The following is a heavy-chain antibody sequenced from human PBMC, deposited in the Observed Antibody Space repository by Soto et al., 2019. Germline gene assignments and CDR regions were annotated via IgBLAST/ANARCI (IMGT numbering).Heavy chain of an antibody. Sequence: VQLVQSGGGLVKPGESLRLSCEASGFTFSSYSMAWVRQVPGKGLEWLSCISSSSTYILYADSVKGRLTISRDNGKNLVTLQMDSLRAEDTAVYFCVRRRIRDGYIAAPYYNYYGMDVWGQGTTVTVS. D-gene: IGHD1-1*01. CDR1: GFTFSSYS. J-gene: IGHJ6*02. CDR2: ISSSSTYI. V-gene: IGHV3-21*01. CDR3: VRRRIRDGYIAAPYYNYYGMDV.